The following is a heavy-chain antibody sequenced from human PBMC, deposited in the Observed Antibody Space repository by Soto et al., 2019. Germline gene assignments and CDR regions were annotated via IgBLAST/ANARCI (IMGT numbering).Heavy chain of an antibody. CDR1: GFTFDDYA. CDR3: AKGSTMVRGAPMDV. J-gene: IGHJ6*03. CDR2: ISWNSGSI. D-gene: IGHD3-10*01. V-gene: IGHV3-9*01. Sequence: PGGSLRLSCAASGFTFDDYAMHWVRQAPGKGLEWVSGISWNSGSIGYADSVKGRFTISRDNAKNSLYLQMNSLRAEDTALYYCAKGSTMVRGAPMDVWGKGTTVTVSS.